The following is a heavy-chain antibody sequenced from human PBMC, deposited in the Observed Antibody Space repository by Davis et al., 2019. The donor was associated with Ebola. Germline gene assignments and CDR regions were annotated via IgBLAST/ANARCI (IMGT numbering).Heavy chain of an antibody. CDR1: GFTFRNYA. V-gene: IGHV3-30*04. Sequence: GESLKISCAASGFTFRNYAMHWVRQAPGKGLEWVAVVSHSERERFYADSVKGRFTNSRDNSENTLYLQMSSLTVDDTAVYYCVRAVFHEVLDYWGQGTPVTVSS. CDR2: VSHSERER. D-gene: IGHD3-3*01. CDR3: VRAVFHEVLDY. J-gene: IGHJ4*02.